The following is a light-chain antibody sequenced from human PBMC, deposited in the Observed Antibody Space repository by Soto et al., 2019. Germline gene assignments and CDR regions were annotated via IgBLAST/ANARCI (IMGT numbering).Light chain of an antibody. J-gene: IGKJ1*01. V-gene: IGKV1-27*01. CDR2: AAS. Sequence: DIQMTQSPSSLSVSVGDRVTITCRASQGISDYLAWYQQKPGKVPKLLIYAASTLQSGVPSRFSGSGSGTDFTLTISSLQPEDVATYYCQKYNSAPRTFGQGTNVEIK. CDR3: QKYNSAPRT. CDR1: QGISDY.